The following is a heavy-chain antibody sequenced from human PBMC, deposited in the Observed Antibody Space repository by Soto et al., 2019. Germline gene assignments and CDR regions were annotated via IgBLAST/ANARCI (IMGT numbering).Heavy chain of an antibody. V-gene: IGHV5-51*01. J-gene: IGHJ6*04. Sequence: GESLKISCNGSVYIFTSYWIGWVRQMPGKGLEWMGIIYPGDSDTRYSPSFQGQVTISADKSISTAYLQWSSLRASDTAMYYCARRDYYYGMDVWGKGTRVTDS. CDR3: ARRDYYYGMDV. CDR1: VYIFTSYW. CDR2: IYPGDSDT.